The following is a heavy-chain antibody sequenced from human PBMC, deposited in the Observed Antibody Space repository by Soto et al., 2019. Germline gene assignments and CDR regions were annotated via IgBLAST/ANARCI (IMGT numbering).Heavy chain of an antibody. D-gene: IGHD3-3*01. Sequence: ESLKISCKGSGYSFTSYWIGWVRQMPGKGLEWMGIIYPGDSDTRYSPSFQGQVTISADKSISTAYLQWSSLKASDTAMYYCARQKYYGFWSGYYYYGMDVWGQGTTVTVSS. V-gene: IGHV5-51*01. CDR2: IYPGDSDT. CDR3: ARQKYYGFWSGYYYYGMDV. CDR1: GYSFTSYW. J-gene: IGHJ6*02.